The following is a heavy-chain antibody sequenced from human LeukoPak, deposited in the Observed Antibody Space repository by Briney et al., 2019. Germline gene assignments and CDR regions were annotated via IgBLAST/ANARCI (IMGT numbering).Heavy chain of an antibody. CDR3: TRVRSGNDFDY. V-gene: IGHV3-49*04. Sequence: QPGRSLRLSCSASGFTFGDHAMSWVRQAPGKGLEWVGFFRSIGYGGTTEYAASVEGRFSLSRDDSKSFVYLQMSSLKAEDTAVYYCTRVRSGNDFDYWGQGTLVTVFS. D-gene: IGHD3-10*01. CDR1: GFTFGDHA. J-gene: IGHJ4*02. CDR2: FRSIGYGGTT.